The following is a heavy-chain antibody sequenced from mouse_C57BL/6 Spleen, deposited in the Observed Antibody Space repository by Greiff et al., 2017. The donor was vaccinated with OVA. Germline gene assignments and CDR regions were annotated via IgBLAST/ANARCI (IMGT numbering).Heavy chain of an antibody. D-gene: IGHD1-1*01. Sequence: QVQLQQSGAELVKPGASVKISCKASGYAFSSYWMNWVKQRPGKGLEWIGQIYPGDGDTNYNGKFKGKATLTADKSSSTAYMQLSSLTSEDSAVYFCARQGLTTVVENYWGQGTTLTVSS. V-gene: IGHV1-80*01. J-gene: IGHJ2*01. CDR3: ARQGLTTVVENY. CDR2: IYPGDGDT. CDR1: GYAFSSYW.